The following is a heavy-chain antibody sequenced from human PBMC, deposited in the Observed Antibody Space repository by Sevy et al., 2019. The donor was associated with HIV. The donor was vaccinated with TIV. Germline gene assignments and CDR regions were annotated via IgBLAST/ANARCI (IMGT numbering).Heavy chain of an antibody. V-gene: IGHV3-30*18. J-gene: IGHJ6*02. CDR3: AKRGGHDTSGYVSYYYYGMDV. D-gene: IGHD3-22*01. CDR1: GFSFRNYG. Sequence: GGSLRLSCAASGFSFRNYGMHWVRQAPGKGLEWLALISFDGVTTNYGDSVKGRFTISRDNSKNTQYLQMNGLRVEDTVVYYCAKRGGHDTSGYVSYYYYGMDVWGQGTTVTVSS. CDR2: ISFDGVTT.